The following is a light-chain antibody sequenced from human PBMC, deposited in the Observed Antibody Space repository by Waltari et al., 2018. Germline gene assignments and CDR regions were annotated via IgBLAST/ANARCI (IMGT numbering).Light chain of an antibody. V-gene: IGLV2-8*01. CDR1: SSDIGRYTY. J-gene: IGLJ2*01. CDR3: SSYAGSNYVA. Sequence: QSALTQPPSASGSLGQSLNISCTATSSDIGRYTYISWYQQRPGKAPKLLIYEVTKRPSGVPDRFSGSKSANTASLTVSGLQAEDEADYYCSSYAGSNYVAFGGGTKLTVL. CDR2: EVT.